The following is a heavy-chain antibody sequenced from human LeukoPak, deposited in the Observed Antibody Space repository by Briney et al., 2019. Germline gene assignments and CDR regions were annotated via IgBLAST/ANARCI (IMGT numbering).Heavy chain of an antibody. V-gene: IGHV1-46*01. Sequence: ASVKVSCKAFGYTFTSNYMHWVRQAPGQGPEWMGVISPSGGSTTYAQKFQGRVTLTRDMSTSTDYLELSSLRSEDTAVYYCARDSSSGSYGWFDPWGQGTLVTVSS. CDR1: GYTFTSNY. D-gene: IGHD3-22*01. CDR2: ISPSGGST. CDR3: ARDSSSGSYGWFDP. J-gene: IGHJ5*02.